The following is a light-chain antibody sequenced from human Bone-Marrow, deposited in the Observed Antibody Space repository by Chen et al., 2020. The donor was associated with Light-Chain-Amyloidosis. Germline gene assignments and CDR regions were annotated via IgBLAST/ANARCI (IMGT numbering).Light chain of an antibody. V-gene: IGLV3-25*03. CDR1: DLPTKY. J-gene: IGLJ2*01. CDR3: QSADSSGTYEVI. Sequence: SYELTQLPSVSVSPGQTARITCSGDDLPTKYAYWYQQKPGQAPVLVIHRDTERPSGISERFSDSSSGTTATLTISGVQAEDEADYHCQSADSSGTYEVIFGGGTKLTVL. CDR2: RDT.